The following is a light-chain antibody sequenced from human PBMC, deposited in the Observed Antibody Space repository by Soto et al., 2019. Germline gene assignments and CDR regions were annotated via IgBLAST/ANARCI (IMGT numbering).Light chain of an antibody. CDR1: SSDVGGYNY. J-gene: IGLJ1*01. CDR3: SSYTTSNTRQIV. V-gene: IGLV2-14*03. CDR2: DVT. Sequence: QSVLTQPASVSGSPGQSITISCTGTSSDVGGYNYVSWYQHHPGKAPKLIIYDVTNRPSGVSNPFSGSKSGNTASLTISRLQPELEADYYCSSYTTSNTRQIVFGAGTKLTVL.